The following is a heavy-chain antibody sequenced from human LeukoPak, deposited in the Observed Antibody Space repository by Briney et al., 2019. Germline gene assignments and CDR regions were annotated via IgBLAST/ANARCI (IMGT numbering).Heavy chain of an antibody. CDR2: ISAYNGNT. D-gene: IGHD3-3*01. Sequence: SVKVSCKASGYTFTSYGISWVRQAPGQGLEWMGWISAYNGNTNYAQKLQGRVTMTTDTSTSTAYMQLRSLRSDDTAVYYCARDYLPTRDFWSGYYYYYYYYMDVWGKGTTVTVSS. CDR3: ARDYLPTRDFWSGYYYYYYYYMDV. V-gene: IGHV1-18*01. J-gene: IGHJ6*03. CDR1: GYTFTSYG.